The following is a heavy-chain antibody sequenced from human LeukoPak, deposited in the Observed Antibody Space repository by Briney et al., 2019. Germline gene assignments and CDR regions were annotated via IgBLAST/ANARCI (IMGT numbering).Heavy chain of an antibody. Sequence: SQTLSLTCAVSGGSISSGGYSWSWIWQPPGKGLEWIGYIYHSGSTYYNPSLKSRVTISVDRSKNQFSLKLSSVTAAGTAVYYCARSYDGDAFDIWGQGTMVTVSS. CDR3: ARSYDGDAFDI. D-gene: IGHD3-22*01. CDR2: IYHSGST. CDR1: GGSISSGGYS. V-gene: IGHV4-30-2*01. J-gene: IGHJ3*02.